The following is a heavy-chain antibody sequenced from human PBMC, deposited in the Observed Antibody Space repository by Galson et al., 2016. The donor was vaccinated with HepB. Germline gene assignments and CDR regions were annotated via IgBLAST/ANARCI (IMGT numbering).Heavy chain of an antibody. V-gene: IGHV4-39*01. J-gene: IGHJ3*02. D-gene: IGHD3-10*01. Sequence: SETLSLTCSVSGASISSSSSYWGWVRQAPGEGLECVGSMFYTGSSYYNPSLKSRVTMSLATSKDQFSLNLYPVTAADTAVYYCVRNVRVIRGAFDIWGPGIMGTVSS. CDR3: VRNVRVIRGAFDI. CDR1: GASISSSSSY. CDR2: MFYTGSS.